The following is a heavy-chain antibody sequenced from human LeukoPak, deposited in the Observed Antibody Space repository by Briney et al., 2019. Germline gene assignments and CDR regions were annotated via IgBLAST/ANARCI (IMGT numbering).Heavy chain of an antibody. CDR3: VVGGSPGY. J-gene: IGHJ4*02. Sequence: GGSLRLSCAASGLAFSAYKMHWVRQAPRKGLVWVSRISTDGYTTDYADFVQGRFSASRDNTKNTWSLEMNSLRAEDTAVYYCVVGGSPGYWGQGTLVTVSS. D-gene: IGHD2-15*01. CDR2: ISTDGYTT. V-gene: IGHV3-74*01. CDR1: GLAFSAYK.